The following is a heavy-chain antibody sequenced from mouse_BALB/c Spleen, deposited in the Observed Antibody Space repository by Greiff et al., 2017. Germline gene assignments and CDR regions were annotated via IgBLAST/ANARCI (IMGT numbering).Heavy chain of an antibody. V-gene: IGHV3-2*02. CDR2: ISYSGST. Sequence: EVQGVESGPGLVKPSQSLSLTCTVTGYSITSDYAWNWIRQFPGNQLEWMGYISYSGSTSYNPSLKSRISITRDTSKNQFFLQLNSVTTEDTATYYCARYYYGYPYAMDYWGQGTSVTVSS. CDR1: GYSITSDYA. D-gene: IGHD1-2*01. J-gene: IGHJ4*01. CDR3: ARYYYGYPYAMDY.